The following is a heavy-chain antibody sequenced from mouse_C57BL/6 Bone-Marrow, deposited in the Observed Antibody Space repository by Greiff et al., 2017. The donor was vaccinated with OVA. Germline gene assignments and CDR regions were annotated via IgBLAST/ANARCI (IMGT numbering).Heavy chain of an antibody. Sequence: EVQVVESGGDLVKPGGSLKLSCAASGFTFSSYGMSWVRQTPDKRLEWVATISSGGSYTYYPDSVKGRFTISRDNAKNTLYLQMSSLKSEDTAMYYCARPRPYDYAWFAYWGQGTLVTVSA. D-gene: IGHD2-4*01. CDR3: ARPRPYDYAWFAY. V-gene: IGHV5-6*01. CDR1: GFTFSSYG. J-gene: IGHJ3*01. CDR2: ISSGGSYT.